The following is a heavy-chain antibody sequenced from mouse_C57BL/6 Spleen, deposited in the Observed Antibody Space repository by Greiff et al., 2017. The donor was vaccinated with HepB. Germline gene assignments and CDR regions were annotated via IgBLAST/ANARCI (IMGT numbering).Heavy chain of an antibody. CDR1: GFNIKDDY. CDR3: TTGGNYRFAY. J-gene: IGHJ3*01. CDR2: IDPENGDT. Sequence: EVQLQQSGAELVRPGASVKLSCTASGFNIKDDYMHWVKQRPEQGLEWIGWIDPENGDTEYASKFQGKATITADTSSNTAYLQLSSLTSEDTAVYYCTTGGNYRFAYWGQRTLVTVSA. V-gene: IGHV14-4*01. D-gene: IGHD2-1*01.